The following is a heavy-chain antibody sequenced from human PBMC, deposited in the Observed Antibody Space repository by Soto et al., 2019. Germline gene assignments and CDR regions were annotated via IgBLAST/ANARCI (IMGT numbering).Heavy chain of an antibody. J-gene: IGHJ5*02. V-gene: IGHV1-8*01. Sequence: QVQLVQSGAEVTQPGASVKVSCKASGYTFTSYDINWVRQATGQGLVYLGWMNPNSGNTGYVQKFQGRVNMTRDTSISTAYMELSSLRSEDTAVYFCARGVKYGAYSRWCDPWGQGTLVTVSS. CDR3: ARGVKYGAYSRWCDP. CDR1: GYTFTSYD. CDR2: MNPNSGNT. D-gene: IGHD4-17*01.